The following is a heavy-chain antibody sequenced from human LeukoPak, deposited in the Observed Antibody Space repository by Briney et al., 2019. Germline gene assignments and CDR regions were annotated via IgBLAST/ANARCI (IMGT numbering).Heavy chain of an antibody. CDR2: IYPGDSDT. V-gene: IGHV5-51*01. D-gene: IGHD6-19*01. CDR1: GYXFPTYW. CDR3: ARPNSSGWYAVDY. J-gene: IGHJ4*02. Sequence: GESLKISCKGSGYXFPTYWIGWVRQMPGKGLEWMGIIYPGDSDTRYSPSFQGQVTISADKSISTAYLQWSSLKASDTAMYYCARPNSSGWYAVDYWGQGTLVTVSS.